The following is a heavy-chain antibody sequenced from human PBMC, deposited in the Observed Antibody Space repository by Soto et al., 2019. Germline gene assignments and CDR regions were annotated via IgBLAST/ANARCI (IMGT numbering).Heavy chain of an antibody. Sequence: GGSLRLSCAASGFTFSSYAMSWVRRAPGKGLEWVSYISSSSSYTNYADSVKGRFTISRDNAKNSLYLQMNSLRAEDKAVYYGARSMVAAPLPDFCVQGTLVAVS. CDR3: ARSMVAAPLPDF. D-gene: IGHD2-15*01. V-gene: IGHV3-21*05. CDR2: ISSSSSYT. CDR1: GFTFSSYA. J-gene: IGHJ4*02.